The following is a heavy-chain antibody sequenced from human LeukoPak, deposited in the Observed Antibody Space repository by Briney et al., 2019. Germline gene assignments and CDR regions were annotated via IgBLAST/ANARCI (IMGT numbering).Heavy chain of an antibody. CDR2: LSYDGRDK. Sequence: GGSLRLSCAASGFTFSSFGMHWVRQAPGKGLEWVAVLSYDGRDKHDADSVKGRFTISRDNSKNTLYLQMNSLRAEDTAVYYCAKPLPLLTAGSGSYQAFDIWGQGTMVTVSS. D-gene: IGHD3-10*01. J-gene: IGHJ3*02. CDR3: AKPLPLLTAGSGSYQAFDI. CDR1: GFTFSSFG. V-gene: IGHV3-30*18.